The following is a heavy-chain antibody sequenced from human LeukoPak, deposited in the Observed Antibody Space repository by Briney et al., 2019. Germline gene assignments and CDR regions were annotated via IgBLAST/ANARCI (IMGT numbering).Heavy chain of an antibody. V-gene: IGHV3-43*02. Sequence: PGGSLRLSCAASGFTFDDYAMHWVRQAPGKGLEWVSLISGDGGSTYYADSVKGRFTISRDNAKNSLSLQMNSLRAEDTAVYYCARGRGSSGWGEGTLVTVSS. CDR3: ARGRGSSG. CDR2: ISGDGGST. J-gene: IGHJ4*02. D-gene: IGHD6-19*01. CDR1: GFTFDDYA.